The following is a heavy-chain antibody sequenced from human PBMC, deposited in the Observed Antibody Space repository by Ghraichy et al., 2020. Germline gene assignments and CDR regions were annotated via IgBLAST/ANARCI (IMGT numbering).Heavy chain of an antibody. V-gene: IGHV2-70*11. D-gene: IGHD6-6*01. Sequence: SGPTLVKPTQTLTLTCTFSGFSLSTSGMCVSWIRQPPGKALEWLARIDWDDDKYYSTSLKTRLTISKDTSKNQVVLTMTNMDPVDTATYYCAREYSSLFTKSYYYYYGMDVWGQGTTVTVSS. CDR2: IDWDDDK. CDR3: AREYSSLFTKSYYYYYGMDV. CDR1: GFSLSTSGMC. J-gene: IGHJ6*02.